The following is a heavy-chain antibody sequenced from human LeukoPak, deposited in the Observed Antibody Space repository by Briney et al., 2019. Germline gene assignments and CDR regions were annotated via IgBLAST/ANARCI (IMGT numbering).Heavy chain of an antibody. CDR3: ARVPPWYMDV. V-gene: IGHV4-39*07. Sequence: SETLSLTCTVSGGSISSGSHYWGWLRQPPGKGLEWIGNIYYSGITDYNPSLKSRVTISIDTSKNQFSLNLRSVTAADTAVYYCARVPPWYMDVWGKGTTITVFS. J-gene: IGHJ6*03. CDR2: IYYSGIT. CDR1: GGSISSGSHY.